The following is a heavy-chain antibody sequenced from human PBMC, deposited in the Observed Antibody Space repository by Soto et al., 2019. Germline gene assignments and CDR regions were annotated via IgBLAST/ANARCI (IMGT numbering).Heavy chain of an antibody. Sequence: SETPSPTCTVSGGSPRSNGFRLGGIRQPPGNGLEWIASICYSGSAYYNPSLKSRVTISVDRSKNQFSLNLSPVTAADTAVFYCARLWLGFRPPDYWGQGTLVTVSS. J-gene: IGHJ4*02. CDR1: GGSPRSNGFR. D-gene: IGHD5-18*01. CDR3: ARLWLGFRPPDY. V-gene: IGHV4-39*01. CDR2: ICYSGSA.